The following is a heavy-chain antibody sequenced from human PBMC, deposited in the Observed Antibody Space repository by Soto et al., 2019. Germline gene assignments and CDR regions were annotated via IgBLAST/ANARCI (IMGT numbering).Heavy chain of an antibody. CDR3: ARDALGYSSGYRTKNDP. CDR2: IIPIFGTA. J-gene: IGHJ5*02. Sequence: SVKVSCKASGGTFSSYAISWVRQAPGQGLEWMGGIIPIFGTANYAQKFQGRVTITADESTSTAYMELSSLRSEDTAVYYCARDALGYSSGYRTKNDPWGQGXLVTVYS. V-gene: IGHV1-69*13. CDR1: GGTFSSYA. D-gene: IGHD3-22*01.